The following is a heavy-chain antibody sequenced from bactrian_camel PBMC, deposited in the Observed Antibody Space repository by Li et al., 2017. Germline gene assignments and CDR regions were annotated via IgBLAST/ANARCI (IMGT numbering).Heavy chain of an antibody. D-gene: IGHD6*01. CDR2: ITTDTGST. Sequence: DVQLVESGGGSVQAGGSLRLSCEATGDTSRTPYMGWFRQAPGKEREGVAIITTDTGSTFYADSVRGRFTLSQDTAKKMVYLQMNNLKPEDTAMYYCATTPRYGGSWFDRSKWLYWGQGTQVTVS. V-gene: IGHV3S40*01. J-gene: IGHJ4*01. CDR1: GDTSRTPY. CDR3: ATTPRYGGSWFDRSKWLY.